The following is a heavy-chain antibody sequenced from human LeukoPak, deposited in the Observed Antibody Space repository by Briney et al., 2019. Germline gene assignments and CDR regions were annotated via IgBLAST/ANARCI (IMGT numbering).Heavy chain of an antibody. CDR3: ARELMDYYDSSGYYQRGFDP. J-gene: IGHJ5*02. CDR2: IYYSGST. Sequence: PSETLSLTCTVSGGSISSYYWSWIRQPPGKGLEWIGYIYYSGSTNYNPSLKSRVTISVDTSKNQFSLKLSSVTAADTAVYYCARELMDYYDSSGYYQRGFDPWGQGTLVTVSS. V-gene: IGHV4-59*12. CDR1: GGSISSYY. D-gene: IGHD3-22*01.